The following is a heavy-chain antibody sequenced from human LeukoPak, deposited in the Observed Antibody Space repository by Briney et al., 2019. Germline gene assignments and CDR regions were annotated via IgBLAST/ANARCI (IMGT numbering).Heavy chain of an antibody. Sequence: PSETLSLTCTVSGGSISSSSYYWGWIRQPPGKGLEWIGSIYYSGSTYYNPSLKSRVTISVDTSKNQFSLKLSSVTAADTAVYYCASRLTLVWFGELLYTGTRYEEDYWGQGTLVTVSS. V-gene: IGHV4-39*01. J-gene: IGHJ4*02. CDR3: ASRLTLVWFGELLYTGTRYEEDY. CDR1: GGSISSSSYY. CDR2: IYYSGST. D-gene: IGHD3-10*01.